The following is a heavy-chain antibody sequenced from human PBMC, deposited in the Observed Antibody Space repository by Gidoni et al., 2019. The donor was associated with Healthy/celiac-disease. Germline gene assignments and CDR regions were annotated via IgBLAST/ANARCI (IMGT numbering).Heavy chain of an antibody. V-gene: IGHV1-2*04. J-gene: IGHJ3*02. D-gene: IGHD3-10*01. Sequence: QVQLVQSGAEVKKPGASVKVSCKASGYPFTGYSMHWVRQAPGHGVEWMGWINPNSGGTNYAQKFQGWVTMTRDTSISTAYMELSRLRSDDTAVYYCARLRPSGNDAFDIWGQGTMVTVSS. CDR3: ARLRPSGNDAFDI. CDR2: INPNSGGT. CDR1: GYPFTGYS.